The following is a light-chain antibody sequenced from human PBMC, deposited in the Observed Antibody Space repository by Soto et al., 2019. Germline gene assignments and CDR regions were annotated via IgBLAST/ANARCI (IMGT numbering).Light chain of an antibody. CDR2: ENN. CDR1: SSNIGNNY. CDR3: GTWDSSLSAQV. J-gene: IGLJ1*01. Sequence: QSELQKPPSVSAAQGQKVTISCSGSSSNIGNNYVSWYQQLPGTAPKLLIYENNKRPSEIPDRFSGSKSGTSATLGITGLQTGDEADYYCGTWDSSLSAQVFGTGTKVTVL. V-gene: IGLV1-51*02.